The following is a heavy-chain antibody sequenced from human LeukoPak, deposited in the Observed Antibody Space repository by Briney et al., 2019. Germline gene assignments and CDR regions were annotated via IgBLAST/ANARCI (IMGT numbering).Heavy chain of an antibody. CDR2: IYYSGST. Sequence: SETLSLTCTVSGGSISSSSYYWGWIRPPPGKGLEWIGSIYYSGSTYYNPSLKSRVTISVDTSKNQFSLKLSSVTAGDTAVYYCARLVEYSSSSGYFDYWGQGTLVTVSS. V-gene: IGHV4-39*01. CDR3: ARLVEYSSSSGYFDY. J-gene: IGHJ4*02. D-gene: IGHD6-6*01. CDR1: GGSISSSSYY.